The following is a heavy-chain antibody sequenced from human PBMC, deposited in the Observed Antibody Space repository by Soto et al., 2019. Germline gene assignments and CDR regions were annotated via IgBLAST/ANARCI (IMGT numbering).Heavy chain of an antibody. V-gene: IGHV6-1*01. CDR2: TYYRSKWYN. CDR1: VDSVSSNSSA. CDR3: ARDLEYSSGWFDY. Sequence: PSQTLALPCGISVDSVSSNSSACNLIRQSPSRGLEWLGRTYYRSKWYNDYAVSVKSRITINPDTSKNQFSLQLNSVTPEDTAVYYCARDLEYSSGWFDYWGQGTLVTVSS. J-gene: IGHJ4*02. D-gene: IGHD6-19*01.